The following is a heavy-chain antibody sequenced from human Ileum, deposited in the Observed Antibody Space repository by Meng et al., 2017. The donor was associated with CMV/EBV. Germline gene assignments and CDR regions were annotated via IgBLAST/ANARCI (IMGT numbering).Heavy chain of an antibody. CDR1: GGSITSRTYS. D-gene: IGHD6-13*01. Sequence: CSVSGGSITSRTYSWGWIRQPPGKGLEWIGSIFYSGSSYSNPSLRSRVTISVDTSKNHFSLKLSSVTAADTAVYYCATLAAAGPDYWGQGTLVTVSS. J-gene: IGHJ4*02. CDR2: IFYSGSS. CDR3: ATLAAAGPDY. V-gene: IGHV4-39*01.